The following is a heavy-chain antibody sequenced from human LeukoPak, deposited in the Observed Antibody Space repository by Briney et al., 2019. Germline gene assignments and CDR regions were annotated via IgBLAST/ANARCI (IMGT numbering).Heavy chain of an antibody. D-gene: IGHD3-22*01. Sequence: ASVKVSCKASGYTFTSYDINWVRQATGQGLEWMGWMNPNSGNTGYAQKFQGRVTMTRNTSISTAYMELSSLRSDDTAVYYCARESTYYDSTDYYQGDAFDIWGQGTMVTVSS. J-gene: IGHJ3*02. CDR2: MNPNSGNT. CDR1: GYTFTSYD. CDR3: ARESTYYDSTDYYQGDAFDI. V-gene: IGHV1-8*01.